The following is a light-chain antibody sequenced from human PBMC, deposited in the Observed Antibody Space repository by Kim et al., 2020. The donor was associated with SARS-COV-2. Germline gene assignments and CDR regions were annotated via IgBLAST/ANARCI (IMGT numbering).Light chain of an antibody. Sequence: QSALTQPASVSGSPGQSITISCTGTSSDVGDYNLVSWYQQHPGGVPKLLIYEVDRRPSGVSHRFSGSKPGNMASLTISGLQSEDEADYYCCSYARSDIVVFGGGTQLTVL. CDR2: EVD. V-gene: IGLV2-23*02. J-gene: IGLJ2*01. CDR1: SSDVGDYNL. CDR3: CSYARSDIVV.